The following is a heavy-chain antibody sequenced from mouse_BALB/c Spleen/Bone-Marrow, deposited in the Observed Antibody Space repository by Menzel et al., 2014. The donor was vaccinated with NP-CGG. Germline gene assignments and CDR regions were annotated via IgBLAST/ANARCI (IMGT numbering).Heavy chain of an antibody. Sequence: EVNLVESGAELVKPGASVKLSCTASGFNFKDTYMHWVKQRPEQGLEWIGRIDPANGNTKYDPKFQGKATITADTSSNTAFLQLSSLTSEDTAVYYCARNGNYGAWFAYWGQGTLVTVSA. CDR3: ARNGNYGAWFAY. D-gene: IGHD2-1*01. J-gene: IGHJ3*01. V-gene: IGHV14-3*02. CDR1: GFNFKDTY. CDR2: IDPANGNT.